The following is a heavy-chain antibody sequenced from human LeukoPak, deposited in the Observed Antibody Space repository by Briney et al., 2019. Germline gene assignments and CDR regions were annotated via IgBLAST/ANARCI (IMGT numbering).Heavy chain of an antibody. J-gene: IGHJ4*02. V-gene: IGHV3-15*01. Sequence: TGGSLRLSCTASGFIFSHAWMNWVRQAPGKGLQWLGRIRSGGARGYAAPAQGRFTISRDDSRNTVYLEMNNLDTDDTAVYFCAVDTPVIDAQIDYWGQGTLVTVSS. CDR2: IRSGGAR. CDR1: GFIFSHAW. D-gene: IGHD3-16*02. CDR3: AVDTPVIDAQIDY.